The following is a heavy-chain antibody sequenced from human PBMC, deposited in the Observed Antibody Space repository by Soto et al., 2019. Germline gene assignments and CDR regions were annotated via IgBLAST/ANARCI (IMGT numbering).Heavy chain of an antibody. CDR1: GGTFSSYA. D-gene: IGHD5-18*01. Sequence: GESLRLSCAASGGTFSSYAMSWVRQALGKGLEWVSTITGSGGSTYYPDSVKGRFTISRDNSKNTLYLQMNSLRAEDTAVYYCAKDNGYTYGRCDSWGQGTLVTVSS. V-gene: IGHV3-23*01. J-gene: IGHJ4*02. CDR2: ITGSGGST. CDR3: AKDNGYTYGRCDS.